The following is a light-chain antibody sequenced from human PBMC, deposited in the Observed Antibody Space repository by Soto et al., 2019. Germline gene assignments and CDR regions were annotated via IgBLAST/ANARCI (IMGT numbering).Light chain of an antibody. CDR2: DVS. J-gene: IGLJ1*01. CDR1: SSDVGGYNY. CDR3: SSYTSSITRV. V-gene: IGLV2-14*01. Sequence: QSSLTQPASVSGSPGQSIAISCTGTSSDVGGYNYVSWYQLHPDKAPKLIIYDVSNRPSGVSNRFSGSKSGNTASLTISGLQPEDEADYYCSSYTSSITRVFGTGT.